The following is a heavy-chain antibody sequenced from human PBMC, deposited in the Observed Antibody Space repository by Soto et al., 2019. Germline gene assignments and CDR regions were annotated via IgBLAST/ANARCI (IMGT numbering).Heavy chain of an antibody. CDR1: GYTFTSYG. V-gene: IGHV1-18*04. CDR3: AREGITMVRGVTTYYFDY. CDR2: ISAYNGNT. Sequence: QVQLVQSGAEVKKPGASVKVSCKASGYTFTSYGIGWVRQAPGQGLEWMGWISAYNGNTNYAQKLKGRVTMTTDTSTSTAYMELRSLRSDDTAVYYCAREGITMVRGVTTYYFDYWGQGTLVPVSS. J-gene: IGHJ4*02. D-gene: IGHD3-10*01.